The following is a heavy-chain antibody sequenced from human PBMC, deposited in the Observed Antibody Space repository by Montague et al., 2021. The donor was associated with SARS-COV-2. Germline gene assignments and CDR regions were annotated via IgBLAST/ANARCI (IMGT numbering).Heavy chain of an antibody. J-gene: IGHJ4*02. CDR3: ATSSARCYYVGLDY. CDR2: INQSGST. CDR1: GGSFSGFH. V-gene: IGHV4-34*10. D-gene: IGHD3-10*01. Sequence: SETLSLTCALYGGSFSGFHWSWIRQPPGKGLEWIGEINQSGSTNYNVSLKSRLTMSLDTSKNQFSLKLSSVTAADTAVYYCATSSARCYYVGLDYWGQGTLVTVTS.